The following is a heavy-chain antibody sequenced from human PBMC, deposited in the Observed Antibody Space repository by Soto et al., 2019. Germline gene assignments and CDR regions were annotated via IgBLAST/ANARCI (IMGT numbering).Heavy chain of an antibody. D-gene: IGHD6-13*01. CDR2: IIPVFGTP. CDR3: ARGGALSTSWYWGDGLDS. J-gene: IGHJ4*02. Sequence: QVQLEQSGSEVKKSGSSVKVSCKASGYSFSSHAITWVRQAPGQGLEWMGGIIPVFGTPSYAQKFQGRVTISADNSTNTSYLEVKSPRSEGTAGYYCARGGALSTSWYWGDGLDSWGQGTQVTFSS. CDR1: GYSFSSHA. V-gene: IGHV1-69*06.